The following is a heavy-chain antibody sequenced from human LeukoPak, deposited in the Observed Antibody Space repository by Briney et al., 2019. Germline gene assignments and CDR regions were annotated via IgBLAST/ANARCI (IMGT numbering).Heavy chain of an antibody. J-gene: IGHJ6*03. CDR1: GYTFTGYY. V-gene: IGHV1-2*06. CDR3: ARGGPRPYYYYYMDV. CDR2: INPNSGGT. D-gene: IGHD3-10*01. Sequence: GASVKVSCKASGYTFTGYYMQWVRQAPGQGLEWMGRINPNSGGTNYAQKFQGRVTMTRDTSISTAYMELSRLRSDDTAVYYCARGGPRPYYYYYMDVWGKGTTVTVSS.